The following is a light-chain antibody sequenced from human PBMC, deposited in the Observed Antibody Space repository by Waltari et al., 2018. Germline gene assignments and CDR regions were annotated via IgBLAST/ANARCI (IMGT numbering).Light chain of an antibody. Sequence: DIQMTQSPSTLSASVGDRVTITCRASQSLTNWLALYQQKPGKAPKILIYKAANLESGVPARVSGSGSGTEFTLTISSLQPDDFATYYCQQYDNYWTFGQGTKVEIK. J-gene: IGKJ1*01. CDR3: QQYDNYWT. CDR2: KAA. CDR1: QSLTNW. V-gene: IGKV1-5*03.